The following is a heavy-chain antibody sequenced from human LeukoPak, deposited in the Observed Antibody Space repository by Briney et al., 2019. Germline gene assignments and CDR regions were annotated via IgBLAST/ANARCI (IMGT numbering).Heavy chain of an antibody. CDR3: ARDSPAAMAHFDY. CDR1: GFTFSSYA. CDR2: ISYDGSNK. D-gene: IGHD5-18*01. J-gene: IGHJ4*02. Sequence: GGSLRLSCAASGFTFSSYAMHWVRQAPGKGLEWVAVISYDGSNKYYADSAKGRFTISRDNSKNTLYLQMNSLRAEDTAVYYCARDSPAAMAHFDYWGQGTLVTVSS. V-gene: IGHV3-30-3*01.